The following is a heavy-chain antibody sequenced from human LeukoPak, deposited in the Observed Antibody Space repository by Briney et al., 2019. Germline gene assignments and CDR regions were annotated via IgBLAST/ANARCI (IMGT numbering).Heavy chain of an antibody. Sequence: ASVKVSCKASGYTFTSYHMRWVRQAPGQGLEWMGIINPSGGSTSYAQKFQGRVTMTRDTSTSTVYMELSSLRSEDTAVYYCARDGCSSTVCYAGGNWFDPWGQGTLVTVSS. D-gene: IGHD2-2*01. CDR2: INPSGGST. J-gene: IGHJ5*02. CDR3: ARDGCSSTVCYAGGNWFDP. CDR1: GYTFTSYH. V-gene: IGHV1-46*01.